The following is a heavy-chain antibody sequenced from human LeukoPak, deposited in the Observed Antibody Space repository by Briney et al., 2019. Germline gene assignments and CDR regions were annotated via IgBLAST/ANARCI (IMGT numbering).Heavy chain of an antibody. V-gene: IGHV3-23*01. Sequence: GGSLRLSCGASGFTFSNYAMYWVRQAPGKGLEWVSGLTGGGDFTYYADSVKGRFTISRDNSKNTLYLQMNSLRAEDTAVYYCATSYYDFWSGSNWGQGTLVTVSS. CDR2: LTGGGDFT. J-gene: IGHJ4*02. CDR1: GFTFSNYA. D-gene: IGHD3-3*01. CDR3: ATSYYDFWSGSN.